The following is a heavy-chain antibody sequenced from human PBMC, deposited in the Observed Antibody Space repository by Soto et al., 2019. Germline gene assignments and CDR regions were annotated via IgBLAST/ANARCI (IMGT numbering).Heavy chain of an antibody. Sequence: SETLSLTCSVSGGSLSNYDWSWTRQSPGKGLEWIGYIYYAGTTAHNPSLKRRVTISLDTAKNQFSLKLDSVTAADTATYYCARLGGYYQALDSWGAGTLVTVSS. CDR2: IYYAGTT. J-gene: IGHJ4*02. CDR1: GGSLSNYD. CDR3: ARLGGYYQALDS. V-gene: IGHV4-59*08. D-gene: IGHD3-22*01.